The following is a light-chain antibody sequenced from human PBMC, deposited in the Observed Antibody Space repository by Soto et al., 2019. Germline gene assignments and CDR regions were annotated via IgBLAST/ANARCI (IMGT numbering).Light chain of an antibody. J-gene: IGLJ2*01. CDR2: EVT. Sequence: QSVLTQPPSASGSPGQSVTISCTGTNSDVGGSNYISWYQQHPGQAPKLMIYEVTARPSGVPDRFSGSKSGNTASLTVSGLQAEDEADYYCSSNVGGTNLQIFGGGTKLTVL. CDR1: NSDVGGSNY. V-gene: IGLV2-8*01. CDR3: SSNVGGTNLQI.